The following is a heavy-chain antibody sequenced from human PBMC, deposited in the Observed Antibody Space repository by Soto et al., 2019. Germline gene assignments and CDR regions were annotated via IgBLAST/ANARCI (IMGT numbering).Heavy chain of an antibody. CDR3: ARDYDSSGYTRYYFDY. CDR1: GFTFSSYG. CDR2: IWYDGSNK. Sequence: QVQLVESGGGVVQPGRSLRLSCAASGFTFSSYGMHWVRQAPGKGLEWVAVIWYDGSNKYYADSMKGRFTISRDNSKNTLYLQMNSLRAEDTAVYYCARDYDSSGYTRYYFDYWGQGTLVTVSS. V-gene: IGHV3-33*01. J-gene: IGHJ4*02. D-gene: IGHD3-22*01.